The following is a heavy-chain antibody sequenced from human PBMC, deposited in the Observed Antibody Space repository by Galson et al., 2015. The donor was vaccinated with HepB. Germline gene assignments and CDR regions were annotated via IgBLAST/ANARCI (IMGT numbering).Heavy chain of an antibody. CDR2: IWYDGSNK. Sequence: SLRLSCAASGFTFSSYGMHWVRQAPGKGLEWVAVIWYDGSNKYYADSVKGRFTISGDNSKNTLYLQMNSLRAEDTAVYYCARDFDYGDYSTYYYYGMDVWGQGTTVTVSS. CDR1: GFTFSSYG. CDR3: ARDFDYGDYSTYYYYGMDV. D-gene: IGHD4-17*01. V-gene: IGHV3-33*01. J-gene: IGHJ6*02.